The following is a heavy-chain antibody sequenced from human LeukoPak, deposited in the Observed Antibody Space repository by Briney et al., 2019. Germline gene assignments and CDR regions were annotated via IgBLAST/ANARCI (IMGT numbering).Heavy chain of an antibody. CDR3: ARDPYRMEIGFDY. CDR1: GYSISSGYY. J-gene: IGHJ4*02. Sequence: SETLSLTCTVSGYSISSGYYWSWIRQPPGKGLEWIGEINHSGSTNYNPSLKSRVTISVDTSKNQFSLKLSSVTAADTAVYYCARDPYRMEIGFDYWGQGTLVTVSS. D-gene: IGHD1-14*01. V-gene: IGHV4-38-2*02. CDR2: INHSGST.